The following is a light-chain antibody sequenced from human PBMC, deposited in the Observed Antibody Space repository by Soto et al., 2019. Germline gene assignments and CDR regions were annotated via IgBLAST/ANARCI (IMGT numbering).Light chain of an antibody. V-gene: IGKV1-9*01. Sequence: DIQLTQSPSFLSASVGDRVTITCRASQGLSSDLAWYQQKPGKAPKLLIYAASTLQGGVTSRFSSSGSGTEFTLTISCLQPEDFATYYCEQLNSYPITFGQGTRLEIK. CDR2: AAS. J-gene: IGKJ5*01. CDR1: QGLSSD. CDR3: EQLNSYPIT.